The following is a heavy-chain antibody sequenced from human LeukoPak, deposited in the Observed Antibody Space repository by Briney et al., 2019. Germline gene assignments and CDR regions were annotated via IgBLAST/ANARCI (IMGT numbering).Heavy chain of an antibody. V-gene: IGHV1-2*02. CDR2: IHPNGGAA. Sequence: ASVKVSCKASGYTFTGYYMHWVRQAPGQGLEWMGWIHPNGGAATYTQKFQGRVTMTRDTSINTAYMELSRLRSDDTAVYYCARDRGGGRPGWYNGMDVWGQGTTVIVSS. CDR1: GYTFTGYY. CDR3: ARDRGGGRPGWYNGMDV. J-gene: IGHJ6*02. D-gene: IGHD1-26*01.